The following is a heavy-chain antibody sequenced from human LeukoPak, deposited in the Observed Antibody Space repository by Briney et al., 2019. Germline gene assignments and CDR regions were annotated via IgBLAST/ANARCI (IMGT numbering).Heavy chain of an antibody. CDR1: GFTFSSYS. V-gene: IGHV3-21*01. CDR3: ARDTHCSSTSCYNAFDI. CDR2: ISSSSTYI. J-gene: IGHJ3*02. Sequence: PVGSLRLSCAASGFTFSSYSMNWVRQAPGKGLEWVSSISSSSTYIYYADSLKGRFTISRDNAKNSLSLQMNSLRAEDTAVYYCARDTHCSSTSCYNAFDIWGQGTMVTVSS. D-gene: IGHD2-2*02.